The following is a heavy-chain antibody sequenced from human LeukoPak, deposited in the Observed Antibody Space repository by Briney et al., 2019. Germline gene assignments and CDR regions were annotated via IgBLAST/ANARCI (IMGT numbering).Heavy chain of an antibody. D-gene: IGHD3-3*01. CDR3: ASTYDFWSGYSDPFDY. V-gene: IGHV3-48*01. J-gene: IGHJ4*02. CDR1: GFTFSSYS. CDR2: ISSSSSTI. Sequence: GGSLRLSCAASGFTFSSYSMNWVRQAPGKGLEWVSYISSSSSTIYYADSVKGRFTIFRDNAKKSLYLQMNSLRAEDTAVYYCASTYDFWSGYSDPFDYWGQGTLVTVPS.